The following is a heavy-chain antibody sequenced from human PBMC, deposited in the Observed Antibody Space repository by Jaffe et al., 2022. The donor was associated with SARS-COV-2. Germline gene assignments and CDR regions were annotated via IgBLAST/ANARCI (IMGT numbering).Heavy chain of an antibody. J-gene: IGHJ5*02. CDR2: INYSGSS. D-gene: IGHD3-10*01. CDR1: GGSISSGNYQ. V-gene: IGHV4-39*01. Sequence: QLQLQESGPGLVEPSETLSLTCTVSGGSISSGNYQWGWIRRPPGRGLEWIGNINYSGSSYNNPSLKSRVTISVDTSRNQFSLKLNSVTAADTAVYYCARRVGPGRINWFDPWGQGTLVTVSA. CDR3: ARRVGPGRINWFDP.